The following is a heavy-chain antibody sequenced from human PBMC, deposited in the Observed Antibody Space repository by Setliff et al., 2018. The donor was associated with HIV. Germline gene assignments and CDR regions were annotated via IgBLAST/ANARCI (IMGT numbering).Heavy chain of an antibody. J-gene: IGHJ4*02. CDR1: GFSLSTSGVG. CDR2: IYWNDDN. Sequence: SGPTLVNPTQTLTLTCTFSGFSLSTSGVGVGWIRQPPGKALEWLALIYWNDDNRYSPSLKSRLTITKDTSKNQVVLTVTNVAPVDTATYFCAHTPVSWDQYFFDYWGQGTLVTVSS. V-gene: IGHV2-5*01. D-gene: IGHD1-26*01. CDR3: AHTPVSWDQYFFDY.